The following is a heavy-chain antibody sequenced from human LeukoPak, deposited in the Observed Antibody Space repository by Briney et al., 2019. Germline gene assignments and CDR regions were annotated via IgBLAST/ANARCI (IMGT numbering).Heavy chain of an antibody. CDR3: ARESGKFDY. V-gene: IGHV3-43*02. J-gene: IGHJ4*02. CDR1: GLPIADFA. Sequence: GGSLRLSCVASGLPIADFAMHWVRQAPGKGLEWVSLISGDGVTTFYADSVKGRFSISRDNSKNSLPLEMNSLRTEDTAMYYCARESGKFDYWGQGTLVAVSS. CDR2: ISGDGVTT.